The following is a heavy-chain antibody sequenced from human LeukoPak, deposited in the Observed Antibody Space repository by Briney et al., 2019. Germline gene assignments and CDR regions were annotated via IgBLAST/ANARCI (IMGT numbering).Heavy chain of an antibody. Sequence: SETLSLTCAVYGGSFSGYYWSWIRQPPGKGLEWIGEINHSGSTDYNPSLKSRVTISVDTSKNQFSLKLSPVTAADTAVYYCARGLNYYDSSGYYGFDYWGQGTLVTVSS. V-gene: IGHV4-34*01. D-gene: IGHD3-22*01. CDR2: INHSGST. CDR1: GGSFSGYY. J-gene: IGHJ4*02. CDR3: ARGLNYYDSSGYYGFDY.